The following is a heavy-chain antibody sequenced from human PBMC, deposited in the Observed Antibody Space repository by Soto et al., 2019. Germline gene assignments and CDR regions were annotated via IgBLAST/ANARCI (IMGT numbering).Heavy chain of an antibody. J-gene: IGHJ6*03. D-gene: IGHD2-21*01. Sequence: QVQLQQWGAGLLKPSETLSLTCDVSGGSLSDYFWSWIRQPPGMALEWIGEINHLGSINYNPSLKSRVTMSVDTSKNQFSLTLNSVTAADTATYYCARGGISHWAYFYYMDVWDRGTTVTVSS. CDR3: ARGGISHWAYFYYMDV. V-gene: IGHV4-34*01. CDR2: INHLGSI. CDR1: GGSLSDYF.